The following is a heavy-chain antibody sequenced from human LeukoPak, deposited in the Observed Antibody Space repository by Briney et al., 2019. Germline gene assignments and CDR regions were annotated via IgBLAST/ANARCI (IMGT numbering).Heavy chain of an antibody. Sequence: GGSLRLSCAASGFTFSNYAMSWVRQAPGKGLKWVSVISGSGGSTYYADSVKGRFTISRDNSKNTLYLQMNSLRAEDTAVYYCAKGLTGNYYYYYYMDVWGKGTTVTVSS. D-gene: IGHD1-14*01. CDR1: GFTFSNYA. V-gene: IGHV3-23*01. J-gene: IGHJ6*03. CDR2: ISGSGGST. CDR3: AKGLTGNYYYYYYMDV.